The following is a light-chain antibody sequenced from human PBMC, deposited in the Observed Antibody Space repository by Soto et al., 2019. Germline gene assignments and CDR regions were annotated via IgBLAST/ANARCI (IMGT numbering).Light chain of an antibody. J-gene: IGKJ1*01. CDR2: EAS. Sequence: DLQMTQSPSTLSASVGDRVTITCRASQSLNTLLAWYQQKPGKAPKLLIYEASTLESGVPSRFSGSGSGTEFTLTISSLQPEDFATYYCQQYNTYSRTFGQGTKVEIE. CDR1: QSLNTL. CDR3: QQYNTYSRT. V-gene: IGKV1-5*03.